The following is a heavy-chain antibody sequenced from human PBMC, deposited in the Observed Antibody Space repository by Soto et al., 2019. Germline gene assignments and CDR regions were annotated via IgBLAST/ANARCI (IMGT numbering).Heavy chain of an antibody. V-gene: IGHV3-7*01. CDR3: AREKRANGYFDY. CDR2: IKQAGSEK. CDR1: GFTFSAYW. D-gene: IGHD6-25*01. J-gene: IGHJ4*02. Sequence: GESLKISCAASGFTFSAYWMSWVRQAPGKGLEWVANIKQAGSEKFYVDSVNGRFIISRDDAKNSLFLQVNSLRVEDTAVYYCAREKRANGYFDYWGQGTLVTVSS.